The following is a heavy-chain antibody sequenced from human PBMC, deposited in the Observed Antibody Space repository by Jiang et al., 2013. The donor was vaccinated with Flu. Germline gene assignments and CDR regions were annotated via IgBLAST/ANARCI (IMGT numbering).Heavy chain of an antibody. CDR2: KSSSGRT. D-gene: IGHD3-10*01. V-gene: IGHV4-59*08. CDR1: GDSITNYY. J-gene: IGHJ3*02. Sequence: SGDSITNYYWTWIRQPPGKGLEWIGYKSSSGRTNYNPSLRSRVTMSIDTSKNQFSLKLSSVTAADTAVYYCARKTYGSGSPAFDIWGQGTMVTVSS. CDR3: ARKTYGSGSPAFDI.